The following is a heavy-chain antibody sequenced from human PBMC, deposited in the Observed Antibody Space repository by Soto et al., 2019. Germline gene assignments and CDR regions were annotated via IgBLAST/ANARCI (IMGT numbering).Heavy chain of an antibody. Sequence: GGSLRLSXAASGFTFSSYGMHWVRQAPGKGLEWVAVISYDGSNKYYADSVKGRFTISRDNSKNTLYLQMNSLRAEDTAVYYCAKGGGLVFFRYWGQGTLVTVSS. D-gene: IGHD3-16*01. CDR3: AKGGGLVFFRY. J-gene: IGHJ4*02. CDR1: GFTFSSYG. CDR2: ISYDGSNK. V-gene: IGHV3-30*18.